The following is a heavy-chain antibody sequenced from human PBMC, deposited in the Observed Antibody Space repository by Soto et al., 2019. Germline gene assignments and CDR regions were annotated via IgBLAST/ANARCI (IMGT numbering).Heavy chain of an antibody. CDR2: ISAYNGNT. Sequence: ASVEVSCKASGYTFTSYGISWVRQAPGQGLEWMGWISAYNGNTNYAQKLQGRVTMTTDTSTSTAYMELRSLRSDDTAVYYCARDLGYYDFWSGFGSDYGMDVWGQGTTVTVSS. CDR1: GYTFTSYG. J-gene: IGHJ6*02. D-gene: IGHD3-3*01. CDR3: ARDLGYYDFWSGFGSDYGMDV. V-gene: IGHV1-18*04.